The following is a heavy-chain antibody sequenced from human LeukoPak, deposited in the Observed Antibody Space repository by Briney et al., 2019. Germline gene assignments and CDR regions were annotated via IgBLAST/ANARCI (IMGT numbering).Heavy chain of an antibody. Sequence: GGSLRLSCAASGFTFSSYAMNWVRQAPGKGLEWVSAISGSGVNTNYADSVKGRFTISRDNSTNTLYLQMNSLRAEDTAVYFCAKAFVVPAARYYYYMDVWGKGTTVTVSS. CDR2: ISGSGVNT. V-gene: IGHV3-23*01. J-gene: IGHJ6*03. D-gene: IGHD2-2*01. CDR3: AKAFVVPAARYYYYMDV. CDR1: GFTFSSYA.